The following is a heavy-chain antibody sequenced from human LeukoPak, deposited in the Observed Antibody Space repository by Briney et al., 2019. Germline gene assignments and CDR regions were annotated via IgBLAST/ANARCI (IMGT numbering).Heavy chain of an antibody. CDR3: AETVVRDYYFFDL. V-gene: IGHV4-61*01. CDR1: GGSVSSGSYY. D-gene: IGHD3-10*01. Sequence: SETLSLTCSVSGGSVSSGSYYWSWIRQPPGKGLEWIGYIYHSGSTNYNPSLKSRVTISVDTSKNQFSLKLSSVTAADTAVFYCAETVVRDYYFFDLWGQGTLVTVSS. J-gene: IGHJ4*02. CDR2: IYHSGST.